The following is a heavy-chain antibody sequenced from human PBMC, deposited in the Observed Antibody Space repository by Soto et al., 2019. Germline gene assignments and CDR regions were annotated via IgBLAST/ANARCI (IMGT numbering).Heavy chain of an antibody. J-gene: IGHJ4*02. V-gene: IGHV1-2*02. CDR1: GCTFTGYY. CDR2: INPNSGGT. D-gene: IGHD3-10*01. Sequence: ASVKVSGKASGCTFTGYYMHWVRQAPGQGLEWMGWINPNSGGTNYAQKFQGRVTMTRDTSISTAYMELSRLRSDDTAVYYCARDLESLFGGDDYWGQGTLVTVSS. CDR3: ARDLESLFGGDDY.